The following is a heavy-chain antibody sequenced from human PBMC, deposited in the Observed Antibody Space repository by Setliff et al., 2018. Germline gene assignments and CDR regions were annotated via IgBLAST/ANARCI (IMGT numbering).Heavy chain of an antibody. V-gene: IGHV1-8*02. CDR1: GYTFTSYD. D-gene: IGHD3-3*01. CDR2: MNPNSGNT. J-gene: IGHJ4*02. CDR3: ARAQSWSGGPYYFDN. Sequence: GASVKVSCKASGYTFTSYDINWVRQATGQGLEWTGWMNPNSGNTGYAQKFQGRVTMTRNTSISTAYMDLSSLRFEDTAVYYCARAQSWSGGPYYFDNWGQGTLVTV.